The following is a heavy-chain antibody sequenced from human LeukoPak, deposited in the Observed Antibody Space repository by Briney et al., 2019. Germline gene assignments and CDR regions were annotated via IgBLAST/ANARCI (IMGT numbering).Heavy chain of an antibody. CDR1: GGSFSGYY. CDR2: INHSGST. V-gene: IGHV4-34*01. D-gene: IGHD4-17*01. Sequence: SETLSLTCAVYGGSFSGYYWSWIRQPPGKGLEWIGEINHSGSTNYNPSLKSRVTISVDTSKNQFSLKLSSVTAADTAVYYCARGTATVTVPEYFDYWGQGTLVTVSS. CDR3: ARGTATVTVPEYFDY. J-gene: IGHJ4*02.